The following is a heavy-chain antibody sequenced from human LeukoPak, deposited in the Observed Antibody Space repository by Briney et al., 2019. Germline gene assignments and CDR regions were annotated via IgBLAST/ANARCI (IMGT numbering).Heavy chain of an antibody. Sequence: SETLSLTCTVSGGSISSSSYYWGWIRQPPGKGLEWIGSIYYSGSTYYNPSLKSRVTISVDTSKNQFSLKLSSVTAADTAVYYCARGVVAATHLDWFDPWGQGTLVTISS. CDR2: IYYSGST. J-gene: IGHJ5*02. CDR1: GGSISSSSYY. D-gene: IGHD2-15*01. V-gene: IGHV4-39*07. CDR3: ARGVVAATHLDWFDP.